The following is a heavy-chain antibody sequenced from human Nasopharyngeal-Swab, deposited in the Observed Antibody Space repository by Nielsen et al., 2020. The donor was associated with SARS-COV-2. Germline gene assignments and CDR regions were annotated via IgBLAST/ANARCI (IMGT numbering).Heavy chain of an antibody. Sequence: GGSLRLSCAASGFTFSSYSMNWVRQAPGEGLEWVSSVSSSGSYISYADSLKGRFTISRDNVKNTLYLQMNSLRAEDTAVYYCARSRTDYGGTWYDAFDIWGQGTLVTVSS. CDR3: ARSRTDYGGTWYDAFDI. V-gene: IGHV3-21*06. J-gene: IGHJ3*02. CDR1: GFTFSSYS. CDR2: VSSSGSYI. D-gene: IGHD4/OR15-4a*01.